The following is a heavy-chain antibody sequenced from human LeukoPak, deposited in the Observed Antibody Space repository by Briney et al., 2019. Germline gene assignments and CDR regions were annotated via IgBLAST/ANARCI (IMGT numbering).Heavy chain of an antibody. CDR1: GGSISGYY. CDR2: IYSSGGT. Sequence: PSETLSLTCSVSGGSISGYYWSWIRQPPGKGLEWIGYIYSSGGTNYNPSLKSRVTISLDTSKSQFSLRLSSVTAADTAVYYCARDFCSGGSCYSYFHYWGQGTLVTVSS. D-gene: IGHD2-15*01. V-gene: IGHV4-59*01. J-gene: IGHJ4*02. CDR3: ARDFCSGGSCYSYFHY.